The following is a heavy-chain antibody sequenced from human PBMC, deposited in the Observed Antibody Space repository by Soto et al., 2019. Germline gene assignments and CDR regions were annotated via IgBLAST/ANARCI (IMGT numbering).Heavy chain of an antibody. J-gene: IGHJ5*02. CDR3: ARGSPAIYDPEVGNWFDP. V-gene: IGHV3-30-3*01. CDR1: GFTFSSYA. D-gene: IGHD3-3*01. Sequence: LSLTCAASGFTFSSYAMHWVRQAPGKGLEWVAVISYDGSNKYYADSVKGRFTISRDNSKNTLYLQMNSLRAEDTAVYYCARGSPAIYDPEVGNWFDPWGQGTLVTVSS. CDR2: ISYDGSNK.